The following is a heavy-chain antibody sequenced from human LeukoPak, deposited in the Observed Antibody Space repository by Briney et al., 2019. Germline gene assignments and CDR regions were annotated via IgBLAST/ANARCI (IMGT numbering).Heavy chain of an antibody. CDR3: AKDRAYDILTGYYSPDY. Sequence: GGSLRLSCAASGVIFSSCAMSWVRQAPGKGLEWVSAISGSGGSTYYADSVKGRFTISRDNSKNTLYLQMNSLRAEDTAVYYCAKDRAYDILTGYYSPDYWGQGTLVTVSS. D-gene: IGHD3-9*01. CDR2: ISGSGGST. CDR1: GVIFSSCA. J-gene: IGHJ4*02. V-gene: IGHV3-23*01.